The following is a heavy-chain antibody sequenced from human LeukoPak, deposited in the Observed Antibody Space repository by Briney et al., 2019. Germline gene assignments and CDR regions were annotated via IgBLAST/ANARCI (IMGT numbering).Heavy chain of an antibody. Sequence: ASVTVSCTASGYTFTSYYMHWVRQAPGQRLEWMGWINAGNGNTKYSQKFQGRVTITRDTSASTVYMELSSLRSEDTAVYYCARDNSHYDFWSGPDRGFDPWGQGTLVTVSS. CDR1: GYTFTSYY. D-gene: IGHD3-3*01. J-gene: IGHJ5*02. CDR3: ARDNSHYDFWSGPDRGFDP. CDR2: INAGNGNT. V-gene: IGHV1-3*01.